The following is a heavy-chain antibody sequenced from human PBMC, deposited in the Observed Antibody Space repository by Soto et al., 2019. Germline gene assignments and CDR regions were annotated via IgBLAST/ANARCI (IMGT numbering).Heavy chain of an antibody. V-gene: IGHV3-53*01. CDR3: ARPPGPPASSGMDV. CDR2: ISSGGVS. Sequence: GGSLRLSCAASEFTVSDNYINWVRQAPGKGLEWVAVISSGGVSYYADSVKGRFTISRDNSRNTVYLQMNSLRAEDTAVYYCARPPGPPASSGMDVWGQGTTVTVSS. CDR1: EFTVSDNY. D-gene: IGHD2-8*02. J-gene: IGHJ6*02.